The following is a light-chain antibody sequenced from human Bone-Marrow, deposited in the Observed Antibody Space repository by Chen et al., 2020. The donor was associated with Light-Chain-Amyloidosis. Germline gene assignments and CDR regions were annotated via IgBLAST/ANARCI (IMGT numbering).Light chain of an antibody. CDR3: QQRSNWPPALT. CDR2: DAS. V-gene: IGKV3-11*01. CDR1: QSVGSY. J-gene: IGKJ4*01. Sequence: EFVLTQSPATLSLSPGERATLSCRASQSVGSYLAWYHQKPGQAPRLLIYDASNRAIGIPARFSGSGSGTDVTLTVSSLEHEDFAVYYCQQRSNWPPALTVVGGTKVEIK.